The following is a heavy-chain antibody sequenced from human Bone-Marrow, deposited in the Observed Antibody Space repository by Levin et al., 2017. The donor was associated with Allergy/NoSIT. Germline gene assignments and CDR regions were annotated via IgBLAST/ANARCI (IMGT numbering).Heavy chain of an antibody. V-gene: IGHV3-73*01. J-gene: IGHJ6*02. CDR1: GFTFSGSA. Sequence: GESLKISCAASGFTFSGSAMHWVRQASGKGLEWVGRIRSKANSYATAYAASVKGRFTISRDDSKNTAYLQMNSLKTEDTAVYYCTRHYDYGDYYYYYGMDVWGQGTTVTVSS. CDR3: TRHYDYGDYYYYYGMDV. CDR2: IRSKANSYAT. D-gene: IGHD4-17*01.